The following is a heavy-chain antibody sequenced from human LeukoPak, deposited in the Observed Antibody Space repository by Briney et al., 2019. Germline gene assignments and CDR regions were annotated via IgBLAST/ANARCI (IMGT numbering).Heavy chain of an antibody. Sequence: PGGSLRLSCAASGFTFSSYGMSWVRQAPGKGLEWVAVISYDGSDKYYADSVKGRFTISRDNSKNTLYLQMNSLRAEDTAVYYCAKTGPYSGTYLSAFDIWGQGTMVTVSS. CDR1: GFTFSSYG. CDR2: ISYDGSDK. J-gene: IGHJ3*02. CDR3: AKTGPYSGTYLSAFDI. D-gene: IGHD1-26*01. V-gene: IGHV3-30*18.